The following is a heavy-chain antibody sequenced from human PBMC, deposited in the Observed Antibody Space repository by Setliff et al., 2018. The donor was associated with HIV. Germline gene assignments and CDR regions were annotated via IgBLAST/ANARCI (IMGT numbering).Heavy chain of an antibody. CDR3: AKVSNWGLHYFDY. V-gene: IGHV3-23*01. D-gene: IGHD7-27*01. CDR2: ISGNGGTT. Sequence: AGGSLRLSCAASGFTFSSYAMSWVRQAPGKGLEWVSVISGNGGTTYYADSVKGRFTISRDNSKNTLSLQMNSLRAEDTAVYYCAKVSNWGLHYFDYWGQGTLVTVSS. J-gene: IGHJ4*02. CDR1: GFTFSSYA.